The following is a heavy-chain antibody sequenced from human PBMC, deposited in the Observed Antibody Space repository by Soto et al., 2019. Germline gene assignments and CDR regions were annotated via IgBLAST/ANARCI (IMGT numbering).Heavy chain of an antibody. J-gene: IGHJ4*02. CDR2: ISYDGNDK. Sequence: GGSLRLSCAASGFTFSSYGRHWVRQAPGKGLEWVAIISYDGNDKYFADSVKGRFTISRDNSKNTLYLQMNSLRAEDTAVYYCAKDYSSTYYGLDYWGQGTLVTVYS. CDR1: GFTFSSYG. V-gene: IGHV3-30*18. CDR3: AKDYSSTYYGLDY. D-gene: IGHD6-13*01.